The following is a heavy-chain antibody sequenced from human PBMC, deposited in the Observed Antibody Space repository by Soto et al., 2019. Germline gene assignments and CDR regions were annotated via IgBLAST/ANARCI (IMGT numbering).Heavy chain of an antibody. V-gene: IGHV3-13*01. Sequence: EVKLVESGGNFVQPGESLRLSCAASGFPVGGYDFHSVRQGRGKGLEWVSTIGSAGDTYYSASVRGRFTISRENAKNSLFLQMTSLRAGDTAVYFCVRGELPFYYYGMDLWGQGTTVTVSS. CDR2: IGSAGDT. D-gene: IGHD1-26*01. CDR1: GFPVGGYD. J-gene: IGHJ6*02. CDR3: VRGELPFYYYGMDL.